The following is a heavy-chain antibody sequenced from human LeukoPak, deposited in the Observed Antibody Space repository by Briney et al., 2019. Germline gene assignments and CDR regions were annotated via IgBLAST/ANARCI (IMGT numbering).Heavy chain of an antibody. CDR1: GFPFGYYN. J-gene: IGHJ6*03. V-gene: IGHV3-21*01. CDR2: IRSSSTYI. D-gene: IGHD3-16*01. Sequence: GGSLRLSCAASGFPFGYYNMNWVRQAPGKGLEWVSSIRSSSTYIYYADSVRGRFTVSRDDAKNSLYLQMNSLRADDTAVYYCARDGGYYYMDVWGKGTTVTVSS. CDR3: ARDGGYYYMDV.